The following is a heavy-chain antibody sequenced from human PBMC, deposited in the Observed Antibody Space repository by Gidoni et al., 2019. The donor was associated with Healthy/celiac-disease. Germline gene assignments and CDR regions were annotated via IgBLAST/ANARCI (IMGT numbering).Heavy chain of an antibody. CDR3: ARDGVATRGFDY. CDR2: ISYDGSNK. Sequence: QVQLVESGGGVVQPGRSLRLSCAASGFTFSSYAMHWVRQAPGKGLEWVAVISYDGSNKYYADSVKGRFTISRDNSKNTLYLQMNSLRAEDTAVYYCARDGVATRGFDYWGQGTLVTVSS. J-gene: IGHJ4*02. D-gene: IGHD5-12*01. CDR1: GFTFSSYA. V-gene: IGHV3-30*01.